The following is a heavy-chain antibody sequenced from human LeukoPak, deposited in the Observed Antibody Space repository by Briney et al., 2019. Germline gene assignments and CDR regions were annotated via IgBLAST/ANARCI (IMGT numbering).Heavy chain of an antibody. J-gene: IGHJ5*02. CDR3: ARHSYGSGGQAHWFDP. D-gene: IGHD3-10*01. V-gene: IGHV5-51*01. Sequence: GESLKISCKGSGYSFTSYWIGWVRQMPGKGLEWMGIIYPGDSDTRYSPSFQGQVTISADKSISTAYLQWSSLKASDTAMYYCARHSYGSGGQAHWFDPWGQGTLVTVSS. CDR2: IYPGDSDT. CDR1: GYSFTSYW.